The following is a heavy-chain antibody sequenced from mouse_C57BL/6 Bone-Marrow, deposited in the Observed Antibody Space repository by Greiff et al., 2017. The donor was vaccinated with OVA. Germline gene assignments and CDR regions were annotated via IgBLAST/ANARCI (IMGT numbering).Heavy chain of an antibody. Sequence: QVQLQQSGPELVKPGASVKISCKASGYSFTSYYIHWVKQRPGQGLEWIGWIYTGSGNTKYNEKFKGKATLTADTSSSTAYMQLSSLTSEDSAVYYCARSNTLFAYWGQGTLVTVSA. J-gene: IGHJ3*01. D-gene: IGHD2-5*01. CDR1: GYSFTSYY. CDR2: IYTGSGNT. CDR3: ARSNTLFAY. V-gene: IGHV1-66*01.